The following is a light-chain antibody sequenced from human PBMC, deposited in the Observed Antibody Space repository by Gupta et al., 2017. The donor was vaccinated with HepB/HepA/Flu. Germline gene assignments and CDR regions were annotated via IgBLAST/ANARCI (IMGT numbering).Light chain of an antibody. CDR3: LLADDGVRV. V-gene: IGLV7-46*01. Sequence: QAVLPQEPSLTVSPGGTVTLTCGSSTGAVTSTHYPYWFQLKPGQAPTTLIYDTNNKQSGAFARFSGSRRGGKAALTLAGAQPEDEADYYCLLADDGVRVFGGGTKLTVL. CDR1: TGAVTSTHY. CDR2: DTN. J-gene: IGLJ2*01.